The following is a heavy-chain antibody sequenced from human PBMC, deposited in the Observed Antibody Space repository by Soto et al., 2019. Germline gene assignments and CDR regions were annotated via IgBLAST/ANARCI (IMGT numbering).Heavy chain of an antibody. J-gene: IGHJ3*01. CDR3: ARGTQYCIGTSCYAGAFDV. CDR1: GWPFSGYY. CDR2: IHHTGST. Sequence: PSETLSLTCAVYGWPFSGYYWSWIRQPPGKRLEWIGEIHHTGSTNYNPSLKSRVTISADTSKNQFSLKLSSVTAADTAMYYCARGTQYCIGTSCYAGAFDVWGRGTMVTVSS. D-gene: IGHD2-2*01. V-gene: IGHV4-34*01.